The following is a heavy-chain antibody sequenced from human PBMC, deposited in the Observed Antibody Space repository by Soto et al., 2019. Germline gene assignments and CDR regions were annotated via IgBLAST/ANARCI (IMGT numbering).Heavy chain of an antibody. CDR2: IGESGTPT. Sequence: PGGSLRLSCAASGFTFSSYAMEWVRQAPGKGLEWVSLIGESGTPTYYADSVKGRFTISRDNSGNTLFLEMYSLRAEDTAVYYCARYIPGVRYYGMDFWGKGTTVTVSS. CDR3: ARYIPGVRYYGMDF. D-gene: IGHD2-2*01. V-gene: IGHV3-23*01. J-gene: IGHJ6*04. CDR1: GFTFSSYA.